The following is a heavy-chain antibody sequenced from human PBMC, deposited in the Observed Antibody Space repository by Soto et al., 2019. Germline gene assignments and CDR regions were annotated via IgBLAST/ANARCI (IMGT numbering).Heavy chain of an antibody. V-gene: IGHV1-46*01. CDR2: INPSGGST. CDR1: GYTFTSYY. J-gene: IGHJ5*02. CDR3: ARDGQWFGKCNWFDP. D-gene: IGHD3-10*01. Sequence: ASVKVSCKASGYTFTSYYMHWVRQAPGQGLEWMGIINPSGGSTSYAQKFQGRVTMTRDTSTSTVYMELSSLRSEDTAVYYCARDGQWFGKCNWFDPWGQGTLVTVSS.